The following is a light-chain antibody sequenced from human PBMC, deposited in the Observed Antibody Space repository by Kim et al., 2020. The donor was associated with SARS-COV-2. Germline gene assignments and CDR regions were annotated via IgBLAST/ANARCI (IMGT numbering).Light chain of an antibody. J-gene: IGLJ1*01. Sequence: QSALTQPASVSGSPGQSITISCTGTSSDVGGYNYVSWYQQHPGKAPKLMIYDVSKRPSGVSNRFSGSKSGNTASLTISGLQAEDEADYYCSPYTSSSTSLYVFGTGTKVTVL. CDR3: SPYTSSSTSLYV. V-gene: IGLV2-14*01. CDR1: SSDVGGYNY. CDR2: DVS.